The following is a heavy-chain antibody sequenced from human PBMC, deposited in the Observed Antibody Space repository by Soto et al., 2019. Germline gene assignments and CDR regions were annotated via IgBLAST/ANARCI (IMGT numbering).Heavy chain of an antibody. J-gene: IGHJ2*01. CDR3: AHRGGGIVDWYFDL. V-gene: IGHV2-5*02. CDR1: GFSLGTYGVG. Sequence: QITLNESGPTLVKPTQTLTLTCTFSGFSLGTYGVGVGWIRQPPGKALEWLALIYWDDDKRYSPSLKSRLTITKDTSKRQVFLTLTNMDPVDTATYYCAHRGGGIVDWYFDLWGRGTPVIVSP. CDR2: IYWDDDK. D-gene: IGHD1-26*01.